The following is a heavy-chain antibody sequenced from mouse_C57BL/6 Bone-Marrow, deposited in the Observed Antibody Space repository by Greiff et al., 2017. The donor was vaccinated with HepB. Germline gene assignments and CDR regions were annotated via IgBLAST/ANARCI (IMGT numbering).Heavy chain of an antibody. CDR1: GFTFSSYG. Sequence: EVKLVESGGDLVKPGGSLKLSCAASGFTFSSYGMSWVRQTPDKRLEWVATISSGGSYTYYPDSVTGRFTISRDNAKNTLYLQMSSLKSEDTAMYYCARHRGNWYFDVWGTGTTVTVSS. CDR3: ARHRGNWYFDV. J-gene: IGHJ1*03. D-gene: IGHD3-1*01. CDR2: ISSGGSYT. V-gene: IGHV5-6*01.